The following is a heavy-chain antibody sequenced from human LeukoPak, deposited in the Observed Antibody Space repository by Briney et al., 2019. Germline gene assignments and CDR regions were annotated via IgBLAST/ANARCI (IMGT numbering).Heavy chain of an antibody. CDR1: GFTFSSYA. Sequence: GGSLRLSCAASGFTFSSYAMSWVRQAPGKGLEWVSAISGSGGSTYYADSVKGRFTISRDNSKNTLYLQMNSLRAEDTAVYYCAKSLYPYCSSTSCSRGYFQHWGQGTLVTVSS. CDR2: ISGSGGST. J-gene: IGHJ1*01. D-gene: IGHD2-2*01. V-gene: IGHV3-23*01. CDR3: AKSLYPYCSSTSCSRGYFQH.